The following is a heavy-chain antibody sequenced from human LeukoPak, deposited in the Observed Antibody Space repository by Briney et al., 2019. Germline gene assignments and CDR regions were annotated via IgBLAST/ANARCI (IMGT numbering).Heavy chain of an antibody. Sequence: ASVKVSCKASGYTFTSYYMHWVRQAPGQGLEWMGIINPSGGSTSYAQKFQGRVTMTRDTSTSTVYMEPSSLRSEDTAVYYCARDRYTAMATYYFDYWGQGTLVTVSS. V-gene: IGHV1-46*01. CDR3: ARDRYTAMATYYFDY. CDR1: GYTFTSYY. J-gene: IGHJ4*02. CDR2: INPSGGST. D-gene: IGHD5-18*01.